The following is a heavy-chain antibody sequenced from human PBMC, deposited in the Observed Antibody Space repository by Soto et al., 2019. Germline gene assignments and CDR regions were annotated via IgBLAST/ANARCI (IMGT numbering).Heavy chain of an antibody. Sequence: PGGSLRLSCAASGFTLSDHHMSWIRQAPGKGLEWIGYSSNSGSFTRYADSVKGRFSISRDNAKSSLYLQISSLRGDDTATYYCVKSGDNYNLLDYWGQGTQVTVSS. J-gene: IGHJ4*02. CDR2: SSNSGSFT. CDR3: VKSGDNYNLLDY. CDR1: GFTLSDHH. V-gene: IGHV3-11*06. D-gene: IGHD1-1*01.